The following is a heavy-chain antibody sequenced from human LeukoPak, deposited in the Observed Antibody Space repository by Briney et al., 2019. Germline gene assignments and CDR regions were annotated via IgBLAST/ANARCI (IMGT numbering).Heavy chain of an antibody. J-gene: IGHJ4*02. CDR3: ARSIAVAEPFDH. V-gene: IGHV3-11*01. CDR1: GFIFSDYY. Sequence: GGSLTLSCAASGFIFSDYYMSWIRQAPGEGLEWVSYISPSGLTIYYADSVRGRFTISRDNAKNSLSLQMNSLRAEDTAVYFCARSIAVAEPFDHWGQGTLVPVSS. D-gene: IGHD6-19*01. CDR2: ISPSGLTI.